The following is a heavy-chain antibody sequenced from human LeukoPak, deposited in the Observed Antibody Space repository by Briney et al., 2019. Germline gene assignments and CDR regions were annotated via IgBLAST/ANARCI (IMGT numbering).Heavy chain of an antibody. CDR1: GFTFSNAW. V-gene: IGHV3-15*01. Sequence: GGSLRLSCAASGFTFSNAWMSWVRQAPGKGLEWVGRIKSKTDGGTTDYAAPVKGRFTISRNDTKNTLYLQMNSLKTEDTAVYYCTTGGDETYYDFWSGYYPYWGQGTLVTVSS. CDR3: TTGGDETYYDFWSGYYPY. J-gene: IGHJ4*02. CDR2: IKSKTDGGTT. D-gene: IGHD3-3*01.